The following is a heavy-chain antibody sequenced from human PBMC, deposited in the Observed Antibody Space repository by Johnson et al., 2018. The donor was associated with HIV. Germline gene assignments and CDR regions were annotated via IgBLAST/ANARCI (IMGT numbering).Heavy chain of an antibody. Sequence: VQLVESGGGLVQPGGSLRLSYAASGFTFSSYAMSWVRQAPGKGLEWVSAISGSGGSTYYADSVKGRLTISRDRSKNTLYLQMNSLRAEDTAVYYCAKDRLFGFRNDAFDIWGQGTMVTVSS. V-gene: IGHV3-23*04. CDR1: GFTFSSYA. CDR2: ISGSGGST. CDR3: AKDRLFGFRNDAFDI. J-gene: IGHJ3*02. D-gene: IGHD3-16*01.